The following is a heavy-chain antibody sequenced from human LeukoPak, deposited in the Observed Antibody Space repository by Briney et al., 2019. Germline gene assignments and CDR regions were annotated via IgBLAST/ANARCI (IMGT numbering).Heavy chain of an antibody. J-gene: IGHJ4*02. CDR2: INPSGGST. D-gene: IGHD3-22*01. V-gene: IGHV1-46*01. CDR3: ARTLNYDSSGFDY. Sequence: ASVKFYCKASGYTFTSHYMHWVRQARGQGLDWMGIINPSGGSTSYAQKFQGRVTMTRDTSTSTVYMELSSLRSEDTAVYYCARTLNYDSSGFDYWGQGTLVTVSS. CDR1: GYTFTSHY.